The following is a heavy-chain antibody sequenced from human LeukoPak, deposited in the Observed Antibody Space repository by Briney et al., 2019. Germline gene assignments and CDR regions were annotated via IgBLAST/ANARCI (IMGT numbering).Heavy chain of an antibody. J-gene: IGHJ4*02. CDR1: GGTFSSYA. D-gene: IGHD3-16*01. CDR2: IIPIFGTA. V-gene: IGHV1-69*01. Sequence: SVKVSCKASGGTFSSYAISWVRQAPGQGLEWMGGIIPIFGTANYAQKFQGRVTITADESTSTAYMELSSLRSEDTAVYYCARRSAGGRYGRIDYFDYWGQGTLVTVSS. CDR3: ARRSAGGRYGRIDYFDY.